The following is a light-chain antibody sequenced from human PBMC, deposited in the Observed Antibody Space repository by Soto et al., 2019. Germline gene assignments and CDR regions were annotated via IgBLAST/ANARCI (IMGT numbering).Light chain of an antibody. CDR1: YSNIGAGYE. J-gene: IGLJ3*02. Sequence: QSVRTQPPSVSGAPGQRVTISCTGSYSNIGAGYEVHWYQQILGTAPKLLISGHNNRPSGVPDRFFGSKSGTSASLTIIGLQAEDEADYYCQSYDSSLSGSGVFGGGTKLTVL. CDR2: GHN. CDR3: QSYDSSLSGSGV. V-gene: IGLV1-40*01.